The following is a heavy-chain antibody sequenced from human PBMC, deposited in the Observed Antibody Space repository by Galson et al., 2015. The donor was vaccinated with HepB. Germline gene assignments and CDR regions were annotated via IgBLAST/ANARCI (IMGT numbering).Heavy chain of an antibody. J-gene: IGHJ4*02. CDR3: ARGIQLWDQTLDY. V-gene: IGHV3-7*01. CDR2: IKEDGSVE. Sequence: SLRLSCAASGLTFSSYWMSWVRRAPGKGLEWVAHIKEDGSVEQYVDSVRGRFTISRDNTKNSLFLQMNSLRAEDTAVYYCARGIQLWDQTLDYWGQGTLVTVSS. D-gene: IGHD5-18*01. CDR1: GLTFSSYW.